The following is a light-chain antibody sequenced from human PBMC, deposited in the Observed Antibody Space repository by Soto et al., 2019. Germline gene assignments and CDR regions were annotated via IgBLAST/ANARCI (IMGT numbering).Light chain of an antibody. V-gene: IGKV1-16*01. Sequence: DIQMTQSPSSLSASVGDRVTITCRATLAISNSVAWFQQKPGNAPKSLIYTASRLQSGVPSRFSGSGSGTDFTLTISSLQPEDFATYYCQQYKSYPLTFGGGTKVEIK. J-gene: IGKJ4*01. CDR2: TAS. CDR1: LAISNS. CDR3: QQYKSYPLT.